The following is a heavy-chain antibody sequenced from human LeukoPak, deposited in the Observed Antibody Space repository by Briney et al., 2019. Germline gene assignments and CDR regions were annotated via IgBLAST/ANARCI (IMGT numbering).Heavy chain of an antibody. CDR3: AKDTAADY. Sequence: TGGSLTLSCAASGFTFSYHWMTWVRQAPGKGLEWVANIKNDGTVKNYVDSVKGRFTISRDNSKNTLYLQMNSLRAEDTAVYYCAKDTAADYWGQGTLVTVSS. D-gene: IGHD6-25*01. V-gene: IGHV3-7*01. CDR2: IKNDGTVK. CDR1: GFTFSYHW. J-gene: IGHJ4*02.